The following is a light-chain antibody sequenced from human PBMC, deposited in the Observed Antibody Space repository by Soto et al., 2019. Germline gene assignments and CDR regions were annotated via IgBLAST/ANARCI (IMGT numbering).Light chain of an antibody. J-gene: IGKJ4*01. CDR3: QQRYNWPPLT. CDR2: NAS. Sequence: EIVLTQSPATLYLSPGERATLSCRASQDISIYLAWYQQKPGQPPRLLIFNASNRATGIPARFSGSVSGTDFTLTISSLGPEDFAVYYCQQRYNWPPLTFGGGTTVEIK. CDR1: QDISIY. V-gene: IGKV3-11*01.